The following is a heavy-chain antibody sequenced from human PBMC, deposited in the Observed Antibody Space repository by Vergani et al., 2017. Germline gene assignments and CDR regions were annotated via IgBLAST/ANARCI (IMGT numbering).Heavy chain of an antibody. CDR2: ISPSTGDT. D-gene: IGHD3-9*01. Sequence: QVQLVQSGAEVRKPGASVKVSCRTSGYTFNDYYIHWIRKAPGQGLQWMGWISPSTGDTNYAQNFQGRVTMTRDKSITTAYMELSSLRSEDTAVYYCATGPHYDILTGLMDVWGQGTTVTVSS. V-gene: IGHV1-2*02. J-gene: IGHJ6*02. CDR3: ATGPHYDILTGLMDV. CDR1: GYTFNDYY.